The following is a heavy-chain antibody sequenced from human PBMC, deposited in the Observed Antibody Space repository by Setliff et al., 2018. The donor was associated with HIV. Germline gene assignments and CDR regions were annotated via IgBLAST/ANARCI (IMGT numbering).Heavy chain of an antibody. CDR3: ASTARYYDLLTGYSNQGYFDH. J-gene: IGHJ4*01. CDR2: IYYSGGI. D-gene: IGHD3-9*01. CDR1: GGSISSSSSY. V-gene: IGHV4-39*07. Sequence: PSETLSLTCTVAGGSISSSSSYWGWIRQPPGKGLEWIGSIYYSGGIYYNPSLKSRVTLSIDTSKNQFSLRLTFLSAADTAVCYCASTARYYDLLTGYSNQGYFDHWGLGTLVTVSS.